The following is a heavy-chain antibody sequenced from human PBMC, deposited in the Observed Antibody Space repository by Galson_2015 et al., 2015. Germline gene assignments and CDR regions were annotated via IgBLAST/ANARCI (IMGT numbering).Heavy chain of an antibody. D-gene: IGHD6-19*01. J-gene: IGHJ3*02. Sequence: QSGAEVKKPGESLKISCKGSGYSFTSYWIGWVRQMPGKGLEWMGIIYPGDSDTRYSPSFQGQVTISADKSISTAYLQWSSLKASDTAMYYCARHNSVAGTFDAFDIWGQGTMVTVSS. V-gene: IGHV5-51*01. CDR2: IYPGDSDT. CDR3: ARHNSVAGTFDAFDI. CDR1: GYSFTSYW.